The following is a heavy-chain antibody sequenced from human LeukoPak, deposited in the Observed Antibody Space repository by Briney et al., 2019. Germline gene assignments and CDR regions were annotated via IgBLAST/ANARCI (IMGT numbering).Heavy chain of an antibody. CDR1: GYPFTAFY. J-gene: IGHJ4*02. CDR3: ARDGEYGTGSYYRGSFDY. D-gene: IGHD3-10*01. CDR2: IHPRSGDT. Sequence: ASVKVSCTASGYPFTAFYIHWVRQAPGQGLEWMGWIHPRSGDTRYAQKFQGRVTMARDTSISTVYMDLSSLGSDATAVYYCARDGEYGTGSYYRGSFDYWGQGILVTVSS. V-gene: IGHV1-2*02.